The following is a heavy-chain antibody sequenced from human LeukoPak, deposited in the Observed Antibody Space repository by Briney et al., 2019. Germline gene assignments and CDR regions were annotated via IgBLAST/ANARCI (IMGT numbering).Heavy chain of an antibody. V-gene: IGHV3-48*03. D-gene: IGHD3-10*01. CDR2: ISSSGSTI. Sequence: GGSLRLSCAASGFTFSSYEMNWVRQAPGKGLEWVSYISSSGSTIYYADSVKGRFTISRDNAKNSLYLQMNSLRAEDTAVYYCARGAPYYAGFDYWGQGTLVTVSS. CDR1: GFTFSSYE. J-gene: IGHJ4*02. CDR3: ARGAPYYAGFDY.